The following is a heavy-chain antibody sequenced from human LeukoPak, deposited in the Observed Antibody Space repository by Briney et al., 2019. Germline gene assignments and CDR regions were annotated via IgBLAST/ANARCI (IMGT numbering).Heavy chain of an antibody. CDR1: GGSFSGYY. V-gene: IGHV4-34*01. CDR3: ARVPYYYDSSGYYHRDAFDI. CDR2: INHSGST. Sequence: SETLSLTCAVYGGSFSGYYWSWIRQPPGKGLEWIGEINHSGSTNYNPSLKSRVTISVDTSKNQFSLKLSSVTAADTAVYYCARVPYYYDSSGYYHRDAFDIWGQGTMVTVSS. J-gene: IGHJ3*02. D-gene: IGHD3-22*01.